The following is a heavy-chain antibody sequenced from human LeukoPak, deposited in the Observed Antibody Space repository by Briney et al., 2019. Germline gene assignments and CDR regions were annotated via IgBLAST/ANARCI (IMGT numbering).Heavy chain of an antibody. Sequence: ASVKVSCKASGYAFTSYDINWVRQATGQGGEWMGWMNPNSGNTGYAQKFQGRVTMTRNTSISTAYMELSSLRSEDTAVYYCARGGVATVTTPPYYYYGMDVWGQGPTVTVSS. CDR3: ARGGVATVTTPPYYYYGMDV. CDR2: MNPNSGNT. V-gene: IGHV1-8*01. CDR1: GYAFTSYD. J-gene: IGHJ6*02. D-gene: IGHD4-17*01.